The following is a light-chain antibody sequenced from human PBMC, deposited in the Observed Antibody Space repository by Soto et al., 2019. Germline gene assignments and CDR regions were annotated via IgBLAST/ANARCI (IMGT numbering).Light chain of an antibody. CDR1: SSDVGGYNS. CDR2: DVS. Sequence: QSALTQPASVSGSPGQSITISCTGTSSDVGGYNSVSWYQQHPDKAPQLKIFDVSNRPSGISDRFSGSKSGNTASLTISGLLAEDQADYYCSSYTSTNTLIFGRGTKVTVL. CDR3: SSYTSTNTLI. V-gene: IGLV2-14*03. J-gene: IGLJ2*01.